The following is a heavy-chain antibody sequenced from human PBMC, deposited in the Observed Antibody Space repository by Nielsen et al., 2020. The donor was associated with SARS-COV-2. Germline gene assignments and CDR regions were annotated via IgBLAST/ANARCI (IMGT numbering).Heavy chain of an antibody. J-gene: IGHJ6*02. Sequence: GESLKISCAASGFTFDDYTMHWVRQDPGKGLEWVSLISWDGGSTYYADSVKGRFTISRDNSKNSLYLQMNSLRTEDTALYYCAKDMRTAMVRGHYYYYGMDVWGQGTTVTVSS. CDR1: GFTFDDYT. D-gene: IGHD5-18*01. CDR2: ISWDGGST. CDR3: AKDMRTAMVRGHYYYYGMDV. V-gene: IGHV3-43*01.